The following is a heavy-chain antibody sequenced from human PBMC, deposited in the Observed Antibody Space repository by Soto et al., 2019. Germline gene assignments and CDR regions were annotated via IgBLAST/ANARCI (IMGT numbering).Heavy chain of an antibody. CDR3: AKWGSSKNLDN. CDR1: GFTISNNY. V-gene: IGHV3-23*01. CDR2: ISGSGGST. Sequence: GGPLRLSCAASGFTISNNYMSWVRQAPGKGLEWVSAISGSGGSTYYADSVKGRFTISRDNSKNTLYLQMNSLRAEDTAIYYSAKWGSSKNLDNWGQGTLVTVSS. D-gene: IGHD3-16*01. J-gene: IGHJ4*02.